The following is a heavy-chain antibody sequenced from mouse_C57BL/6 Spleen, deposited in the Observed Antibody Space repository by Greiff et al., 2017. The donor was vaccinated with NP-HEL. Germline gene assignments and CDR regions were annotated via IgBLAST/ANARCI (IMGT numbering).Heavy chain of an antibody. D-gene: IGHD4-1*01. V-gene: IGHV1-42*01. J-gene: IGHJ4*01. CDR2: INPSTGGT. CDR1: GYSFTGYY. CDR3: ARITGSYYYAMDY. Sequence: EVQLQQSGPELVKPGASVKISCKASGYSFTGYYMNWVKQSPEKSLEWIGEINPSTGGTTYNQKFKAKATLTVDKSSSTAYMQLKSLTSEDSAVYYCARITGSYYYAMDYWGQGTSVTVSS.